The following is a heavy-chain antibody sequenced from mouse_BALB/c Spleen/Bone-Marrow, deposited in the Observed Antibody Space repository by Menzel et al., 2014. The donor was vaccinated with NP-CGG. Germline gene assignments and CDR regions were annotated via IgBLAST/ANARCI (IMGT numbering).Heavy chain of an antibody. CDR2: INPDSSTI. J-gene: IGHJ2*01. D-gene: IGHD2-3*01. CDR1: GFDFSRYW. Sequence: EVQGVESGGGLVQPGGSLKLSCAASGFDFSRYWMSWVRQAPGKGLEWIGEINPDSSTINYTPSPKDKFIISRDNAKNTLYLQMSKVRSEDTALYYCARLGYYGYFDYWGQGTTLTVSS. V-gene: IGHV4-1*02. CDR3: ARLGYYGYFDY.